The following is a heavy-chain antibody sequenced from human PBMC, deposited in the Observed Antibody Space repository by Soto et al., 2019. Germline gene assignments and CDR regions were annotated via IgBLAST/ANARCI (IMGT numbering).Heavy chain of an antibody. CDR3: GSAPVDTAMDYYYGMDV. V-gene: IGHV3-33*01. D-gene: IGHD5-18*01. Sequence: QVQLVESGGGVVQPGRSLRLSCAASGFTFSSYGMHWVRQAPGKGLEWVAVIWYDGSNKYYADSVKGRFTISRDNSKNRXYLQMNSLRAEDTAVYYCGSAPVDTAMDYYYGMDVWGQGTTVTVSS. CDR2: IWYDGSNK. CDR1: GFTFSSYG. J-gene: IGHJ6*02.